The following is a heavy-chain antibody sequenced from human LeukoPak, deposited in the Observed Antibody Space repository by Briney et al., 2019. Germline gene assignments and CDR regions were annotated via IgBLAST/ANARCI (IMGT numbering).Heavy chain of an antibody. V-gene: IGHV1-46*01. CDR3: ARDDSYYYDSSYCSYSYYYSYMDV. CDR1: GYTFTSSY. D-gene: IGHD3-22*01. CDR2: INPSGVIT. Sequence: ASLKVSCEASGYTFTSSYMHCVRQAPGQGREWMGIINPSGVITSSAQKFQGRVTMTSDMSTSTVYMELSRLRSEDTAVYFCARDDSYYYDSSYCSYSYYYSYMDVWGKGTTVTVSS. J-gene: IGHJ6*03.